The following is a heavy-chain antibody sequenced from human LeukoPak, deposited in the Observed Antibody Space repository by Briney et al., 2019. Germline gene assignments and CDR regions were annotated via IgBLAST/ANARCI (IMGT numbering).Heavy chain of an antibody. D-gene: IGHD4-11*01. J-gene: IGHJ5*02. CDR2: IYYNGST. V-gene: IGHV4-61*01. Sequence: SETLSLTCNVSGGSVISGTYYWTWIRQPPGKGLEWIGYIYYNGSTNYSPSLKSRVTISVDTSKNQFSLRLRSVTAADTAVYYCARRVAVGNYFDPWGQGTLVTVSS. CDR3: ARRVAVGNYFDP. CDR1: GGSVISGTYY.